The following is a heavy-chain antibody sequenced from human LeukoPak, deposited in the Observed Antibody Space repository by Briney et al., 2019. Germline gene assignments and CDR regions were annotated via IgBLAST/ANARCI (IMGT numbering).Heavy chain of an antibody. CDR1: GGSFSDYY. V-gene: IGHV4-59*01. D-gene: IGHD7-27*01. Sequence: SETLSLTCAVYGGSFSDYYWSWIRQSPGKGLEWIGYIYYTGTSYNPSLKSRVTISADTSKNQFSLNLSSVTAADTAVYYCASRKLGNDYWGQGTLVTVSS. CDR3: ASRKLGNDY. CDR2: IYYTGT. J-gene: IGHJ4*02.